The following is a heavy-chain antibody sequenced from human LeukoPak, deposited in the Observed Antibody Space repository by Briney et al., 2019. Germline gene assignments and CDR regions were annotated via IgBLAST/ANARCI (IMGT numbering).Heavy chain of an antibody. Sequence: PGGSLRLSCEASGFTFGSFAMYWVRQAPGKGLDWTAGIFGIVGSPHYADSVKGRFTISRDNSNNTVYLQINSLRAEDTAVYYCGKTTAGYSSGQKPAWPVDYWGQGTLVTVSS. CDR3: GKTTAGYSSGQKPAWPVDY. D-gene: IGHD5-18*01. CDR1: GFTFGSFA. V-gene: IGHV3-23*01. J-gene: IGHJ4*02. CDR2: IFGIVGSP.